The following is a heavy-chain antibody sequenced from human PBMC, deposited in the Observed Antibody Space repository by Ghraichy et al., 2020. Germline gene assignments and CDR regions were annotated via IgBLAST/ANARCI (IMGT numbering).Heavy chain of an antibody. CDR2: LYSGGTA. D-gene: IGHD3-22*01. V-gene: IGHV3-53*01. CDR1: GFTVSTNY. J-gene: IGHJ3*02. CDR3: ARDFDESSTDYRFPFDI. Sequence: LSLTCAASGFTVSTNYMSWVRQAPGKGLEWVSVLYSGGTAYYADSVKGRFTISRDNSKNTLYLLMNSLRAEDTAVYYCARDFDESSTDYRFPFDIWGQGTMVTVSS.